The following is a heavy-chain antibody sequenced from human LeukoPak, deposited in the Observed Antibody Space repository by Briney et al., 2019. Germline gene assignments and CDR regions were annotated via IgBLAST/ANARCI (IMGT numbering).Heavy chain of an antibody. J-gene: IGHJ4*02. Sequence: SETLSLTCAVYGGSFSGYYWSWIRQPPGKGLEWIGEINHSGSTNYNPSLKSRVTISVDTSKNQFSLKLSSVTAADTAVYYCASGNGDTFDYWGQGTLVTVSS. CDR2: INHSGST. CDR3: ASGNGDTFDY. V-gene: IGHV4-34*01. D-gene: IGHD4-17*01. CDR1: GGSFSGYY.